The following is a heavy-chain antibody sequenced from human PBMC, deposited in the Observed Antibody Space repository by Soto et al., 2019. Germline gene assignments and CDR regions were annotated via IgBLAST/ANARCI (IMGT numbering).Heavy chain of an antibody. J-gene: IGHJ4*02. CDR3: ARVSYDASGFPRTDFDY. D-gene: IGHD3-22*01. Sequence: GESLKISCKSFVYRFASHWIAWVRQMPGKGLEWMGIIFPGDSDTRYSPSFQGQVTISADKSTSIAYLQWNTLKASDTAMYYCARVSYDASGFPRTDFDYWGQGTLVTVSS. V-gene: IGHV5-51*01. CDR1: VYRFASHW. CDR2: IFPGDSDT.